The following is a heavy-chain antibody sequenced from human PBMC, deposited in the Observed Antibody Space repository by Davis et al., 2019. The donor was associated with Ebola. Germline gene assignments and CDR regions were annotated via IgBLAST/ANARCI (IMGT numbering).Heavy chain of an antibody. Sequence: GESLKISCAASGFTFSDYYMSWIRQAPGKGLEWVSSISSSSSYIYYADSVKGRFTISRDNAKNSLYLQMNSLRAEDTAVYYCARGRHGENWFDPWGQGTLVTVSS. CDR1: GFTFSDYY. V-gene: IGHV3-11*06. CDR3: ARGRHGENWFDP. J-gene: IGHJ5*02. CDR2: ISSSSSYI. D-gene: IGHD3-10*01.